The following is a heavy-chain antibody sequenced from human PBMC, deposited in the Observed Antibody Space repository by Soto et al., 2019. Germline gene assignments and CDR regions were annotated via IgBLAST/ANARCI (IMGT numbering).Heavy chain of an antibody. CDR3: ARSGGDYGDYYYYMDV. Sequence: EVQLVESGGGLVQPGGSLRLSCAASGFTFSSHWMHWVRQAPGKGLVWVSRINSDGSSTSYADSVKGRFTISRDNAKNTLYLQMNSLRAEDTAVYYCARSGGDYGDYYYYMDVWGKGTTVTVSS. CDR2: INSDGSST. D-gene: IGHD4-17*01. V-gene: IGHV3-74*01. CDR1: GFTFSSHW. J-gene: IGHJ6*03.